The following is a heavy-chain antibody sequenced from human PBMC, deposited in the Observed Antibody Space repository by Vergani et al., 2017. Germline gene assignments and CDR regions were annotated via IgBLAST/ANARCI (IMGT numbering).Heavy chain of an antibody. V-gene: IGHV3-21*01. D-gene: IGHD5-12*01. CDR3: ARLVGYSGYDLHDY. CDR1: GFTFSSYS. J-gene: IGHJ4*02. CDR2: ISSSSSYI. Sequence: EVQLVESGGGLVKPGGSLRLSCAASGFTFSSYSMNWVRQAPGKGLEWVSSISSSSSYIYYADSVKGRFTISRDNAKNSLYLQMNSLRAEDTAVYYCARLVGYSGYDLHDYWGQGTLVTVSS.